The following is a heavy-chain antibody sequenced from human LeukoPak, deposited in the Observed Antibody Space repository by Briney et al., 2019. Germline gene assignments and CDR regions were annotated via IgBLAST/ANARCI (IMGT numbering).Heavy chain of an antibody. CDR2: IYYSGTT. V-gene: IGHV4-59*01. CDR3: ARESTSGFDY. J-gene: IGHJ4*02. Sequence: PSETLSLTCTVSGASISTYYWSWIRQPPGKGLEWIGYIYYSGTTNYNPSLKSRVTISLDTSKNQFFLQLSPVTAADTAVYYCARESTSGFDYWGQGTLVTVSS. CDR1: GASISTYY. D-gene: IGHD2-8*01.